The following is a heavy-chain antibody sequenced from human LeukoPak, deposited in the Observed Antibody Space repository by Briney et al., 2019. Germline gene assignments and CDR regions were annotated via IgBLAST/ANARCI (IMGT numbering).Heavy chain of an antibody. CDR1: GFTFSSYG. CDR3: ARAEYYDILTGFDY. D-gene: IGHD3-9*01. Sequence: GRSLRLSCAASGFTFSSYGMHWVRQAPGKGLEWVAVIWYDGSNKYYVDSVKGRFTISRDNSKNTLYLQMNSLRAEDTAVYYCARAEYYDILTGFDYWGQGTLVTVSS. J-gene: IGHJ4*02. CDR2: IWYDGSNK. V-gene: IGHV3-33*01.